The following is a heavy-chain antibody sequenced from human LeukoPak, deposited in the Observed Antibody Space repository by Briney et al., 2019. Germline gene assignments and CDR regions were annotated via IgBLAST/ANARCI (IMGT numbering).Heavy chain of an antibody. Sequence: GGSLRLSCAASGFTFDDYAMHWVRQAPGKGLEWVSLISWDGGSTYYADSVKGRFTISRDNSKNSLYLQMNSLRAEDTALYYCAKDMSNGRWLQLGYWGQGTLVTVSS. D-gene: IGHD5-24*01. V-gene: IGHV3-43D*03. CDR1: GFTFDDYA. CDR3: AKDMSNGRWLQLGY. CDR2: ISWDGGST. J-gene: IGHJ4*02.